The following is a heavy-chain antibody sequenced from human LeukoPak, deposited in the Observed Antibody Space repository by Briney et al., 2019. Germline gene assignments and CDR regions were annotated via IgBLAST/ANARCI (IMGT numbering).Heavy chain of an antibody. D-gene: IGHD6-19*01. CDR3: ARVSGWYHYYYYYYMDV. CDR1: GGSISRSSYY. V-gene: IGHV4-39*07. CDR2: IYYSGST. Sequence: SDTLSLTCTVSGGSISRSSYYWGWIRQPPGKGLEWIRSIYYSGSTYYNPSLKSRVTISVDTSKNQFSLKLSSVTAADTAVYYCARVSGWYHYYYYYYMDVWGKGTTVTVSS. J-gene: IGHJ6*03.